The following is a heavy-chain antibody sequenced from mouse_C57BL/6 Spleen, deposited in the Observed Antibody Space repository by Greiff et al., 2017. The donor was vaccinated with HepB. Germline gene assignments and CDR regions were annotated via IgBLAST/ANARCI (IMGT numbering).Heavy chain of an antibody. D-gene: IGHD2-3*01. J-gene: IGHJ1*03. CDR1: GFNIKDYY. CDR3: TLVYDGYYERYFDV. V-gene: IGHV14-1*01. CDR2: IDPEDGDT. Sequence: EVQLQESGAELVRPGASVKLSCTASGFNIKDYYMHWVKQRPEQGLEWIGRIDPEDGDTEYAPKFQGKATMTADTSSNTAYLQLSSLTSEDTAVYYCTLVYDGYYERYFDVWGTGTTVTVSS.